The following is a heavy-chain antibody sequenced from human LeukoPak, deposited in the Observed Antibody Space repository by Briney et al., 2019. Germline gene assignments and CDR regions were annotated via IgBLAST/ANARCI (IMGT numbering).Heavy chain of an antibody. Sequence: SETLSLTCAVYGGSFSGYYWSWIRQPPGKGLEWIGEINHSGSTNYNPSLKSRVTISVDTSKNQFSLRLSSVTAADTAVYYCARRKGSHFDYWGQGTLVTVSS. D-gene: IGHD2-15*01. CDR2: INHSGST. CDR1: GGSFSGYY. J-gene: IGHJ4*02. V-gene: IGHV4-34*01. CDR3: ARRKGSHFDY.